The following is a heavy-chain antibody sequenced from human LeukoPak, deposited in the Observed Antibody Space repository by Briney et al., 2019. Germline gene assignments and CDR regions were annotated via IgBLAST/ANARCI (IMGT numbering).Heavy chain of an antibody. Sequence: PGGSLRLSCVGSGFTFSDWWMTWVRQAPGKGLEWVAVVSYDGSNKYYANSVKGRFTISRDKSKNTLHLQMNSLRAEDTAIYYCARDTSFAVGATLDFWGQGTLVTVSS. CDR1: GFTFSDWW. CDR3: ARDTSFAVGATLDF. V-gene: IGHV3-30*03. D-gene: IGHD1-26*01. CDR2: VSYDGSNK. J-gene: IGHJ4*02.